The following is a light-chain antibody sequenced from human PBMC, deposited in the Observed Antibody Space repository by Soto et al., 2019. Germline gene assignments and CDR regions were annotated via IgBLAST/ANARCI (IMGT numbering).Light chain of an antibody. Sequence: EIVLTQSPGTLSLSPGERATLSCRASQSVTASYLAWYQQKPGQAPRLLIYVASTRATAIPDRFSGSGSGTDFTLTISRLEPEDFAVYYCHQYGVSSGTFGQGTNLEIK. CDR2: VAS. V-gene: IGKV3-20*01. J-gene: IGKJ2*01. CDR3: HQYGVSSGT. CDR1: QSVTASY.